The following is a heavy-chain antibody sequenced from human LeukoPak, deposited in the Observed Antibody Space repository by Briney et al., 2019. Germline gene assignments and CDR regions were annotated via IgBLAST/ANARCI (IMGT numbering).Heavy chain of an antibody. J-gene: IGHJ6*02. CDR1: GGTFSRYA. Sequence: ASVKVSCKASGGTFSRYAISWVRQAPGQGLEWMGGISPIFGTVNYAQKFQGRVTITADESTSTAYMEVSSLRSEDTAVYYCARGTSGYSYGYFYYYAMDVWGQGTTVTVSS. V-gene: IGHV1-69*13. D-gene: IGHD5-18*01. CDR3: ARGTSGYSYGYFYYYAMDV. CDR2: ISPIFGTV.